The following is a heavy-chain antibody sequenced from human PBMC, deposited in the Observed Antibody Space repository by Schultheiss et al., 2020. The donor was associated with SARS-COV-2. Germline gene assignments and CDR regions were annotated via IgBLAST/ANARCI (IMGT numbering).Heavy chain of an antibody. D-gene: IGHD4-23*01. V-gene: IGHV4-34*01. CDR3: AGGGNSDVVRGP. Sequence: SQTLSLTCAVYGGSFSGCFWSWIRQPPGKGLEWIGEIHHSGSTNYNPSLKSRVTISVDTSKNQFSLKLSSVTAADTAVYYCAGGGNSDVVRGPWGQGTLVTVSS. CDR2: IHHSGST. J-gene: IGHJ5*02. CDR1: GGSFSGCF.